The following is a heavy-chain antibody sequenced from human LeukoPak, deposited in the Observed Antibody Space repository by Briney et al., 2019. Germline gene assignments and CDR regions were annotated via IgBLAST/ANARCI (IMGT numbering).Heavy chain of an antibody. CDR3: AKGNDILTGYFEGDAFDI. Sequence: GGSLRLSCAASGLTFSSYAMSWVRQAPGKGLEWVSAISGSGGSTYYADSVKGRFTISRDNSKNTLYLQMNSLRAEDTAVYYCAKGNDILTGYFEGDAFDIWGQGTMVTVSS. CDR1: GLTFSSYA. V-gene: IGHV3-23*01. D-gene: IGHD3-9*01. J-gene: IGHJ3*02. CDR2: ISGSGGST.